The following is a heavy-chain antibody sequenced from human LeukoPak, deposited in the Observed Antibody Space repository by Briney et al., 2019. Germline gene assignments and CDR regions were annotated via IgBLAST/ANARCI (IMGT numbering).Heavy chain of an antibody. J-gene: IGHJ4*02. Sequence: GGSLRLSSAPPGFGFSTNWMHWIRQAPGKGRVWASRIEIDGSGRSYADSVKGRFTISRDNAKNTLFLQMNSLRDEDTAVYYCARDPSAVAGHFDYWGQGTLVTVTS. D-gene: IGHD6-19*01. CDR2: IEIDGSGR. CDR1: GFGFSTNW. CDR3: ARDPSAVAGHFDY. V-gene: IGHV3-74*01.